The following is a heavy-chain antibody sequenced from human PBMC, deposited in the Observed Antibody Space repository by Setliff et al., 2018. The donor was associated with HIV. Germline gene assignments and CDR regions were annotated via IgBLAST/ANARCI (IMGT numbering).Heavy chain of an antibody. CDR2: ILDGRVT. CDR1: GGSVTSGHYY. CDR3: ARDRGSYNFWSGLARGDNWFDP. Sequence: SETLSLTCTVSGGSVTSGHYYWGWIRQAPGKGLEWIGNILDGRVTFFNPSLRGRVTISVDASKNQVSLKLRSVTAADTAIYYCARDRGSYNFWSGLARGDNWFDPWGQGTLVT. V-gene: IGHV4-39*07. J-gene: IGHJ5*02. D-gene: IGHD3-3*01.